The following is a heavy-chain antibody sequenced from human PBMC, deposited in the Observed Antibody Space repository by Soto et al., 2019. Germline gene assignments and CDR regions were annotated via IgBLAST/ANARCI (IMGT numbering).Heavy chain of an antibody. Sequence: QVQLAQSGAEVKRPGASVRLSCKASGNTFTLYSMHWVRQVPGQGLEWMGMIHPSGSRTNYAQLFRGRVTMTVDTSTNTVFMDLSSLTFEDTAKYYCARGSFSNYFDSWGQGTLITVSS. D-gene: IGHD1-26*01. CDR3: ARGSFSNYFDS. CDR2: IHPSGSRT. J-gene: IGHJ4*02. V-gene: IGHV1-46*01. CDR1: GNTFTLYS.